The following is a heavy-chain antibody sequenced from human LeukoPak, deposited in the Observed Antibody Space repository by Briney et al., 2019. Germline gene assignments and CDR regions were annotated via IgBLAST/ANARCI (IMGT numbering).Heavy chain of an antibody. CDR1: RFSFSDYT. V-gene: IGHV3-23*01. Sequence: GGSLRLSCAASRFSFSDYTMSWVRQLPGKGLEWVSGIRHSGVDSSYADSVKGRFTISRDNSKNTLYLQMNSLRAEDTAVYYCAKGGTIFGVVITFDYWGQGTLVTVSS. D-gene: IGHD3-3*01. J-gene: IGHJ4*02. CDR2: IRHSGVDS. CDR3: AKGGTIFGVVITFDY.